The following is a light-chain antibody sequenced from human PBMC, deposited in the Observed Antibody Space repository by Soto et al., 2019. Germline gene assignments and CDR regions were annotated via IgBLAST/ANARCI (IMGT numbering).Light chain of an antibody. Sequence: DVRNSQAPSTLVASVGDRVTITCRASQSIGSWLAWYQQKPGKARELLIYEASSLEAGVPARFGGIGSGTEFSLTISNLQPDHFATYSGQQSYSTPPITFGQGTRLAI. V-gene: IGKV1-5*03. CDR2: EAS. CDR1: QSIGSW. J-gene: IGKJ5*01. CDR3: QQSYSTPPIT.